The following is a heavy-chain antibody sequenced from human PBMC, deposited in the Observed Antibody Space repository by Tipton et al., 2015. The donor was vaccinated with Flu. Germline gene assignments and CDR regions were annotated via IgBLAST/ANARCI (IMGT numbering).Heavy chain of an antibody. V-gene: IGHV3-30*04. CDR3: AGEVAGSMAVNDY. Sequence: SLRLSCSGSGFTFRSTVMHWVRQAPGKGLEWVAIISHDGRREYYADSVKGRFTLSRDNSKDTLYLQMSSLGVEDTAVYYCAGEVAGSMAVNDYWGQGTLVPVSS. CDR1: GFTFRSTV. CDR2: ISHDGRRE. J-gene: IGHJ4*02. D-gene: IGHD6-19*01.